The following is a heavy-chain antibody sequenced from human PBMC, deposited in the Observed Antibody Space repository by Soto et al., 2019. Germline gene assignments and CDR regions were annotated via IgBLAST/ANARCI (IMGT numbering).Heavy chain of an antibody. Sequence: QVQLVQSGAEVKKPGSSVKVSCKASGGTFSSYAISWVRQAPGQGLEWMVGIIPIFGIANYAQKFQGRVRITADKSTSTAYMELSSLRSEDTAVYYCARGAHCTNGVCYTAFDYWGQGTLVTVSS. CDR1: GGTFSSYA. V-gene: IGHV1-69*17. J-gene: IGHJ4*02. CDR2: IIPIFGIA. CDR3: ARGAHCTNGVCYTAFDY. D-gene: IGHD2-8*01.